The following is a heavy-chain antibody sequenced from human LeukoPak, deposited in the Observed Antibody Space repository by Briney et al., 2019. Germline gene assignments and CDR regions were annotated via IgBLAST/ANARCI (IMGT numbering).Heavy chain of an antibody. CDR1: GFTFSSYA. V-gene: IGHV3-23*01. D-gene: IGHD3-3*01. J-gene: IGHJ5*02. Sequence: GGSLRLSCAVSGFTFSSYAMSWVRQAPGKGLEWVSAISGSGGSTYYADSVKGRFTISRDNSKNTLYLQMNSLRAEDTAVYYCAKDRFFSYYDFWSGPAWFDPWGQGTLVTVSS. CDR3: AKDRFFSYYDFWSGPAWFDP. CDR2: ISGSGGST.